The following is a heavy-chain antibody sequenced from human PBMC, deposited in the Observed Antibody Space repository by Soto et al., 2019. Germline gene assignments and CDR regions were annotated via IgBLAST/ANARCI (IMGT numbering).Heavy chain of an antibody. Sequence: QVQLQQWGAGLLKPSETLSLTCAVYGGSFSGYYWSWIRQPPGKGLEWIGEINHSGSTNYNPSLKSRVTISVDTSKNQFPLKLSSVTAADTAVYYCARGRWLWTLVCFDIWGQGTMVTVSS. CDR1: GGSFSGYY. V-gene: IGHV4-34*01. D-gene: IGHD3-22*01. CDR2: INHSGST. CDR3: ARGRWLWTLVCFDI. J-gene: IGHJ3*02.